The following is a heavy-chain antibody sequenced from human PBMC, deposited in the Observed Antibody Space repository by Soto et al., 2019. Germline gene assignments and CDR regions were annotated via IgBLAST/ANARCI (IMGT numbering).Heavy chain of an antibody. Sequence: ASVKVSCKASGYTFTSYYIHWVRQAPGQGLEGRGIFKPTGDTASYAQKLQGRVTMPRDTSTCNDYKELGGLRSSDTASYSCATGGRIVDPYSRYYYYNAXDVLGQGTTVTVSS. CDR1: GYTFTSYY. CDR3: ATGGRIVDPYSRYYYYNAXDV. D-gene: IGHD6-13*01. V-gene: IGHV1-46*01. CDR2: FKPTGDTA. J-gene: IGHJ6*02.